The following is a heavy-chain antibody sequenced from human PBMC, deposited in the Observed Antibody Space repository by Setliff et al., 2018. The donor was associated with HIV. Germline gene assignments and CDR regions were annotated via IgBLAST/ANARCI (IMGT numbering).Heavy chain of an antibody. CDR3: AHSTFVAAAGGFDY. V-gene: IGHV2-5*01. CDR1: GFSLTTSGVG. J-gene: IGHJ4*02. D-gene: IGHD6-13*01. CDR2: IHWNDAN. Sequence: SGPTLVNPTQTLTLTCTFSGFSLTTSGVGVGWIRQPPGKALEWLAVIHWNDANHYSPSLKTRLSITKDTSKNQVVLTMTNMGPVDTATYYCAHSTFVAAAGGFDYWGQGTLVTVSS.